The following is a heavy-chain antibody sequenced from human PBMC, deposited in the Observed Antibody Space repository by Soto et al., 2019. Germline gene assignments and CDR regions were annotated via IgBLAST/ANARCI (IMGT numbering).Heavy chain of an antibody. CDR3: AAERTEMATAPFDY. D-gene: IGHD5-18*01. CDR1: GGTFSSYA. CDR2: IIPIFGTA. J-gene: IGHJ4*02. Sequence: SVKVSCKASGGTFSSYAIGWVRQAPGQGLEWMGGIIPIFGTANYAQKFQGRVTITADESTSTAYMELSSLRSEDTAVYYCAAERTEMATAPFDYWGQGTLVTVSS. V-gene: IGHV1-69*13.